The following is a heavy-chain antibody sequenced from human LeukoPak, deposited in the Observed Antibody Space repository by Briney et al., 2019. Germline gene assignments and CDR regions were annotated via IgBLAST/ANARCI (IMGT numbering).Heavy chain of an antibody. V-gene: IGHV3-53*01. Sequence: GGSLRLSCAASGFTFSSNYMNWVRQAPGKGLEWVSVVYSGGNTNYADSVKGRFTISRDTSKNTLYLQMNSLRVEDTAVYYCARATTGSDPFFDYWGQGTLVTVSS. J-gene: IGHJ4*02. CDR2: VYSGGNT. CDR3: ARATTGSDPFFDY. CDR1: GFTFSSNY. D-gene: IGHD5-12*01.